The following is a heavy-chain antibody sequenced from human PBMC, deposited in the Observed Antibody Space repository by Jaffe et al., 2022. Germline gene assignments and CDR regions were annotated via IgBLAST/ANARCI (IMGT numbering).Heavy chain of an antibody. CDR3: AGGGRGMYSSTWYDF. V-gene: IGHV7-4-1*02. CDR1: KYTFTTYA. D-gene: IGHD2-2*01. CDR2: INTNTGKP. Sequence: QVQLVQSGSELKKPGASVNVSCKASKYTFTTYAMNWLRQAPGQGLEWLGWINTNTGKPTYAQDFTGRFVFSLDTSVTTAYLQISDLRTEDTAVYFCAGGGRGMYSSTWYDFWGQGTLVTVSS. J-gene: IGHJ5*01.